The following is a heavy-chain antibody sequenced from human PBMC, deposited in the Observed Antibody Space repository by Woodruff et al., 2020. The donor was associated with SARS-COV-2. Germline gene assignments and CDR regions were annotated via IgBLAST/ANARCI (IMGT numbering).Heavy chain of an antibody. J-gene: IGHJ4*02. CDR2: ISYDGSNK. CDR3: AKDLEQWLVWGQWYFDY. V-gene: IGHV3-30*18. Sequence: VRQAPGKGLEWVAVISYDGSNKYYADSVKGRFTISRDNSKNTLYLQMNSLRAEDTAVYYCAKDLEQWLVWGQWYFDYWGQGT. D-gene: IGHD6-19*01.